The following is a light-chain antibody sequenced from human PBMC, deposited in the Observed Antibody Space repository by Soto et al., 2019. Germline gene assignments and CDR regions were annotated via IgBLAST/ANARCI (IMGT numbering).Light chain of an antibody. CDR2: GAS. CDR1: QSVSSTS. J-gene: IGKJ5*01. CDR3: QQYGNSPIT. V-gene: IGKV3-20*01. Sequence: IVLTQSPGTLSLSPGERATLSCRASQSVSSTSLAWYQQKPGQPPRLLIYGASSRATGIPDRFSGSGSGTDFTLTISRLEPEDFAVYYCQQYGNSPITFGQGTRL.